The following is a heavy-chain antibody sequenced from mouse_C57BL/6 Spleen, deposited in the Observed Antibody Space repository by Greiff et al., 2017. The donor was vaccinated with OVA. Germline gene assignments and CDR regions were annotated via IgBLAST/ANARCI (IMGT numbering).Heavy chain of an antibody. D-gene: IGHD2-2*01. Sequence: VQLQQSGPELVKPGASVKISCKASGYAFSSSWMNWVKQRPGQGLEWIGRIYPGDGDTNYNGKFKGKATLTADKSSSTAYMQLSSLTSEDSAVYFCARGGYGGYYAMDYWGQGTSVTVSS. J-gene: IGHJ4*01. CDR3: ARGGYGGYYAMDY. V-gene: IGHV1-82*01. CDR1: GYAFSSSW. CDR2: IYPGDGDT.